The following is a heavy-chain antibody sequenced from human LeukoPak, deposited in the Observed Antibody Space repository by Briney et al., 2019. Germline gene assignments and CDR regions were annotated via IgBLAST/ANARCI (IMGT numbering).Heavy chain of an antibody. V-gene: IGHV3-21*01. CDR1: GFTFSSYS. CDR2: ISSSSSYI. Sequence: GGSLRPSCAASGFTFSSYSMNWVRQAPGKGLEWVSSISSSSSYIYYADSVKGRFTISRDNAKNSLYLQMNSLRAEDTAVYYCARGVRNCSSTSCYGLFDYWGQGTLVTVSS. J-gene: IGHJ4*02. D-gene: IGHD2-2*01. CDR3: ARGVRNCSSTSCYGLFDY.